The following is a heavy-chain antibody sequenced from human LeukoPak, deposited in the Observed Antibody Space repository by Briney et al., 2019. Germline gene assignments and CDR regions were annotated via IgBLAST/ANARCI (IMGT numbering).Heavy chain of an antibody. CDR3: AKRKSGSSGLYYFDY. Sequence: GGSLRLSCAASGFTFDNYAMSWVRQAPGKGLEWVSAIIGTGGYTYYADSVEGRFTVSRDNSKNTVYLQMNSLRAEDTAIYYCAKRKSGSSGLYYFDYWGQGTLVTVSS. V-gene: IGHV3-23*01. CDR2: IIGTGGYT. J-gene: IGHJ4*02. D-gene: IGHD3-10*01. CDR1: GFTFDNYA.